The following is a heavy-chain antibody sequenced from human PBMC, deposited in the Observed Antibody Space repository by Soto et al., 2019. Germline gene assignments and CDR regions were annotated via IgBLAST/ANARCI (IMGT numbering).Heavy chain of an antibody. CDR1: GGSISSGDYY. CDR2: IYHSGST. J-gene: IGHJ6*02. Sequence: SETLSLTCTVSGGSISSGDYYWSWIRQPPGKGLEWIGYIYHSGSTYYNPSLKSRVTISVDRSKNQFSLKLSSVTAADTAVYYCARDSGSGSGSYYYYYGMDVWGQGTTVTVSS. V-gene: IGHV4-30-4*02. D-gene: IGHD3-10*01. CDR3: ARDSGSGSGSYYYYYGMDV.